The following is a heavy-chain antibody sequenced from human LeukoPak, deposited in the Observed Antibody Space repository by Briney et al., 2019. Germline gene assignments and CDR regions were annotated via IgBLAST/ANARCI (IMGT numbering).Heavy chain of an antibody. CDR2: ISPYNGNT. CDR1: GYTFRNYG. CDR3: ARDQYLDY. Sequence: ASVKVSCKASGYTFRNYGISWVRQAPGQGLEWMGWISPYNGNTNYAQKFQGRVTMTTDASTSTAYMELRSLSSDDKAIYYCARDQYLDYWGQGTLVTVSS. V-gene: IGHV1-18*01. D-gene: IGHD2-2*01. J-gene: IGHJ4*02.